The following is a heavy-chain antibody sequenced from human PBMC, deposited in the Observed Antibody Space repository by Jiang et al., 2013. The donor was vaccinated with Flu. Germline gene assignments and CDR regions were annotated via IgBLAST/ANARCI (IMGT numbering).Heavy chain of an antibody. CDR1: GYTLTELS. CDR3: ATVSYDSSGYPQGNDY. J-gene: IGHJ4*02. V-gene: IGHV1-24*01. D-gene: IGHD3-22*01. Sequence: SGAEVKKPGASVKVSCKVSGYTLTELSMHWVRQAPGKGLEWMGGFDPEDGETIYAQKFQGRVTMTEDTSTDTAYMELSSLRSEDTAVYYCATVSYDSSGYPQGNDYWGQGTLVTVSS. CDR2: FDPEDGET.